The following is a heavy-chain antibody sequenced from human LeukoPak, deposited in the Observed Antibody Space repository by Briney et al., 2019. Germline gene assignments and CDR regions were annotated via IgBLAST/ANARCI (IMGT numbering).Heavy chain of an antibody. Sequence: SVKVSCKASGGTFSSYAISWVRQAPGQGLEWMGGIIPIFGTANYAQKFQGRVTITADESTSTAYMELNSLRAEDTAMYYCAKDLRWLAFDLWGQGTMVTVSS. D-gene: IGHD6-19*01. V-gene: IGHV1-69*13. CDR3: AKDLRWLAFDL. CDR1: GGTFSSYA. J-gene: IGHJ3*01. CDR2: IIPIFGTA.